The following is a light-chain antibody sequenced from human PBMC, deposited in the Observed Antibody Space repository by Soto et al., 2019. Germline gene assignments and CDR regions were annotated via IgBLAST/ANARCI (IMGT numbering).Light chain of an antibody. V-gene: IGLV2-14*01. Sequence: SALTQPASVSGSPGHSITISCTGTSSDVGAYNYVSWYQQHPGKAPKLMIYDVGNRPSGVSNRFSGSKSGNTASLTISGLQAEDEADYYCSSYTSSSTLVFGTGTKVTVL. J-gene: IGLJ1*01. CDR2: DVG. CDR3: SSYTSSSTLV. CDR1: SSDVGAYNY.